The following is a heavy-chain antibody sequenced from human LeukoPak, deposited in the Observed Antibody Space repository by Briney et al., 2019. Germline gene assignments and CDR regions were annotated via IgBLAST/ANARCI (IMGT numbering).Heavy chain of an antibody. V-gene: IGHV4-4*07. CDR2: IYTSGST. Sequence: XXXSWIRQPAGKGLEWIGRIYTSGSTNYNPSLKSRVTMSVDTSKNQFSLKLSSVTAADTAVYYCARSGYYSGYSYWGQGTLVTVSS. CDR3: ARSGYYSGYSY. D-gene: IGHD5-12*01. CDR1: XX. J-gene: IGHJ4*02.